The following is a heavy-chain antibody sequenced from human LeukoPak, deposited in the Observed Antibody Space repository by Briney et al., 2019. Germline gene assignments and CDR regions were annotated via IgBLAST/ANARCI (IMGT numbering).Heavy chain of an antibody. Sequence: ASVKISCKASGYTFTSYGISWVRQAPGQGLEWMGGIILIFGTANYAQKFQGRVTITADKSTNTAYMELSSLRSEDTAMYYCASMDTTMAGFDYWGQGSLVTVSS. D-gene: IGHD5-18*01. J-gene: IGHJ4*02. CDR2: IILIFGTA. CDR3: ASMDTTMAGFDY. CDR1: GYTFTSYG. V-gene: IGHV1-69*06.